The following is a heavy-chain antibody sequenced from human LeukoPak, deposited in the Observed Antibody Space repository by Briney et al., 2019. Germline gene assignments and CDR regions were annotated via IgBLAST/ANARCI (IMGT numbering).Heavy chain of an antibody. CDR2: INPNSGGT. Sequence: GASVKVSCKASGYTFTGYYMHWVRQAPGQGLEWMGWINPNSGGTNYAQKFQGRVTITRDTSISTAYMELSRLRSDDTAVYYCARASGSYGLDFDYWGQGTLVTVSS. J-gene: IGHJ4*02. V-gene: IGHV1-2*02. CDR1: GYTFTGYY. CDR3: ARASGSYGLDFDY. D-gene: IGHD1-26*01.